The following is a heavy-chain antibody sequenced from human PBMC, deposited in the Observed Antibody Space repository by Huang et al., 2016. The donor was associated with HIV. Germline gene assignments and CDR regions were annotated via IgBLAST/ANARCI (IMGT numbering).Heavy chain of an antibody. CDR1: GGTFSSYG. V-gene: IGHV1-69*13. CDR2: IFHILRRT. Sequence: QVQLVQSGAEMKKPGSSVKVSCTAPGGTFSSYGISWVRQAPGQGLEWSGGIFHILRRTDNAQKFQGRLTITADESTSTAYMELSSLRSQDSAIYFCARGVFDGVWSGDLLPHFYYMDVWGKGTTVTVSS. D-gene: IGHD3-10*01. J-gene: IGHJ6*03. CDR3: ARGVFDGVWSGDLLPHFYYMDV.